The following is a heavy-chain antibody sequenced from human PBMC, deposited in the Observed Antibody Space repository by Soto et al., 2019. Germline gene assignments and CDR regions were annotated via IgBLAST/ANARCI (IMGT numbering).Heavy chain of an antibody. CDR1: GYTFAELS. V-gene: IGHV1-24*01. CDR3: ATGRQWMVQRFVY. J-gene: IGHJ4*02. Sequence: ASVKVSCKASGYTFAELSMHWVRQAPGKGLEWMGGFDPEDGETIYAQKFQGRVTMTEDTSTDTAYMELSSLRSEDTAVYYCATGRQWMVQRFVYWGQGTLVTVSS. CDR2: FDPEDGET. D-gene: IGHD6-19*01.